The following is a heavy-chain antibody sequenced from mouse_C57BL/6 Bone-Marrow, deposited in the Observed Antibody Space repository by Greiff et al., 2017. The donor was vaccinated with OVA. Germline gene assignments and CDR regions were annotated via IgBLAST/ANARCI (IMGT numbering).Heavy chain of an antibody. Sequence: EVQRVESGGGLVKPGGSLKLSCAASGFTFSSYAMSWVRQTPEKRLEWVATISDGGSYTYYPDNVKGRFTISRDNAKNNRYMQMSHLKSEDTAMYYGAGEDYGSSPFAYWGQGTLVTVSA. CDR3: AGEDYGSSPFAY. J-gene: IGHJ3*01. D-gene: IGHD1-1*01. CDR1: GFTFSSYA. CDR2: ISDGGSYT. V-gene: IGHV5-4*01.